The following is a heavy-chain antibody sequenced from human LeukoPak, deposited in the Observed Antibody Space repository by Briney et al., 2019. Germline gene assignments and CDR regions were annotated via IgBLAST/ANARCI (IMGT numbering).Heavy chain of an antibody. CDR2: ISSSSSYI. CDR3: ARDRSGYDSYRFDY. CDR1: GFTFSSYS. V-gene: IGHV3-21*01. D-gene: IGHD5-12*01. Sequence: GGSLRLSCAASGFTFSSYSMNWVRQAPGKGLEWVSSISSSSSYIYYADSVKGRFTISRDNAKNSLYLQMNSLRAEDTAVYYCARDRSGYDSYRFDYWGQGTLVTVSS. J-gene: IGHJ4*02.